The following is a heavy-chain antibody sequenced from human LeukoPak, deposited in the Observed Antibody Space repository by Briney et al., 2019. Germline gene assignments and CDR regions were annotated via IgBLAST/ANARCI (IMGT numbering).Heavy chain of an antibody. D-gene: IGHD4-17*01. CDR1: GVSISSTYW. J-gene: IGHJ4*02. CDR3: ASIGGTVRDS. Sequence: PSQTLSLTCTVSGVSISSTYWWTWVRQPPGKGPEWIGEIYHSGTSNYNPSLKSRVTISLDKSNNQFSLRLTSVTAADTAVYYCASIGGTVRDSWGQGTLVTVSS. V-gene: IGHV4-4*02. CDR2: IYHSGTS.